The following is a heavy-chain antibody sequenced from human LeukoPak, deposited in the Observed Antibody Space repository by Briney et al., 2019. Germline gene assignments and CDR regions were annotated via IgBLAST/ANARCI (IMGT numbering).Heavy chain of an antibody. CDR3: AKSGGYGLIDK. CDR1: GASLSTSPYY. Sequence: TTSETLSLTCSVSGASLSTSPYYWGWIRQPPGKGPEWIGNIYYTGSTYYNVSLHSRVTISIDTSKNLFSLRLNSMTAADTAVYYCAKSGGYGLIDKWGQGTLVTVSS. J-gene: IGHJ4*02. D-gene: IGHD1-26*01. V-gene: IGHV4-39*01. CDR2: IYYTGST.